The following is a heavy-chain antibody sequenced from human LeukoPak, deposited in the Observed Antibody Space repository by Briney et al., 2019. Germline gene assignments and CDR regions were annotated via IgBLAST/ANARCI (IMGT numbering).Heavy chain of an antibody. D-gene: IGHD6-19*01. J-gene: IGHJ3*02. CDR1: GFTFSSYE. CDR3: ARARGFSVGWAVDAFDI. V-gene: IGHV3-48*03. Sequence: PGGSLRLSCAASGFTFSSYEMNWVRQAPGKGLEWVSYISSSGSTIYYADSVKGRFTISRDNAKNSLYLQMNSLSAEDTAVYYCARARGFSVGWAVDAFDIWGPGTVVTVSS. CDR2: ISSSGSTI.